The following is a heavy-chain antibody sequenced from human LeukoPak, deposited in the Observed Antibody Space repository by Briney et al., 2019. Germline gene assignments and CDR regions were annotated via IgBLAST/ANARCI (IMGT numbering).Heavy chain of an antibody. D-gene: IGHD3-9*01. CDR3: ARRGLRYFDWLLQPFDY. V-gene: IGHV3-11*04. Sequence: GGSLRLSCAASGFTFSDYYMSWIRQAPGKGLEWVSYISSSGSTIYYADFVKGRFTISRDNAKNSLYLQMNSLRAEDTAVYYCARRGLRYFDWLLQPFDYWGQGTLVTVSS. CDR2: ISSSGSTI. J-gene: IGHJ4*02. CDR1: GFTFSDYY.